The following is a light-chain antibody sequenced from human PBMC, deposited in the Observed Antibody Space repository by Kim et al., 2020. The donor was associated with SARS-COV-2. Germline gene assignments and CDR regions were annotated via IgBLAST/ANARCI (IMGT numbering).Light chain of an antibody. CDR3: QAWDSSTLYV. Sequence: SYELTQPPSVSVSPGQTASITCSGDKLGDKYACWYQQKPGQSPVVVIYQGNKRPSGIPERFSGSNSGNTATLTISGTQAMDEADYYCQAWDSSTLYVFGT. V-gene: IGLV3-1*01. CDR1: KLGDKY. CDR2: QGN. J-gene: IGLJ1*01.